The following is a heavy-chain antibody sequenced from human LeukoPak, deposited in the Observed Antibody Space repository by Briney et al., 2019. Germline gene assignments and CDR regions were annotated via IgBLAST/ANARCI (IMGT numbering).Heavy chain of an antibody. J-gene: IGHJ4*02. V-gene: IGHV3-21*01. CDR1: GFTFTSYA. CDR3: ARGAEYYYDSSGYFPFDY. Sequence: GGSLRLSCAASGFTFTSYAMNWVRQAPGKGLEWVSSITSGGHIYYPDSLKGRFTISRDNAKNSLYLQMNSLRAEDTAIYYCARGAEYYYDSSGYFPFDYWGQGTLVTVSS. CDR2: ITSGGHI. D-gene: IGHD3-22*01.